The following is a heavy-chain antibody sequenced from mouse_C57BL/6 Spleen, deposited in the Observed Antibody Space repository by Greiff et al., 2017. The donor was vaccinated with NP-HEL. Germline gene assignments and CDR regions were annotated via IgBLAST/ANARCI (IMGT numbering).Heavy chain of an antibody. J-gene: IGHJ3*01. CDR2: INPNNGGT. CDR1: GYTFTDYY. V-gene: IGHV1-26*01. CDR3: AREAY. Sequence: VQLQQSGPELVKPGASVKISCKASGYTFTDYYMNWVKQSHGKSLEWIGDINPNNGGTSYNQKFKGKATLTVDKSSSTAYMDLRRLASDDSAVYYCAREAYWGQGTLVTVSA.